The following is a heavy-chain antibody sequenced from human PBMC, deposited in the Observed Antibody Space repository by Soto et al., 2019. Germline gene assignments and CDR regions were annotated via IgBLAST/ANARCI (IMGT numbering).Heavy chain of an antibody. Sequence: PSETLSLTCAVSSGSISSSNWWSWVRQPPGKGLEWIGEIYHSGSTNYNPSLKSRVTISVDKSKNQFSLKLSSVTAADTAVYYCARARSLYDYGEDAAYFYYWGQGTLVTVSS. V-gene: IGHV4-4*02. J-gene: IGHJ4*02. CDR3: ARARSLYDYGEDAAYFYY. CDR1: SGSISSSNW. D-gene: IGHD4-17*01. CDR2: IYHSGST.